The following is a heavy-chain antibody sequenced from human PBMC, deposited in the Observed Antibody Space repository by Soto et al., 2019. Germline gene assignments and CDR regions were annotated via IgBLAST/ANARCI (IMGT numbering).Heavy chain of an antibody. CDR2: ISSDGSNT. CDR3: AKRTLSSSWFFDY. D-gene: IGHD6-13*01. J-gene: IGHJ4*02. CDR1: GFTFSSYD. V-gene: IGHV3-30*18. Sequence: QVHLVESGGGVVQPGRSLRLSCAASGFTFSSYDMHWVRQAPGQGLEWVAIISSDGSNTYYADSVKGRFTISRDNSKNTLYLQMNSLRAEDTAVYFCAKRTLSSSWFFDYWGQGTLVTVSS.